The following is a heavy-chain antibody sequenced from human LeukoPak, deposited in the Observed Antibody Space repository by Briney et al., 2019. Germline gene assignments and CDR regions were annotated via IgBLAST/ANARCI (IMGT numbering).Heavy chain of an antibody. CDR2: INHSGST. V-gene: IGHV4-39*07. J-gene: IGHJ1*01. D-gene: IGHD1-26*01. CDR1: GGSISSSSYY. Sequence: SETLSLTCTVSGGSISSSSYYWSWIRQPPGKGLEWIGEINHSGSTNYNPSLKSRVTISVDTSKNQFSLKLSSVTAADTAVYYCARGGFQHWGQGTLVTVSS. CDR3: ARGGFQH.